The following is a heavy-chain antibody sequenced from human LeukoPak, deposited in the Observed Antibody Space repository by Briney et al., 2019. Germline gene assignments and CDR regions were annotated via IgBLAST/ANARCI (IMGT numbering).Heavy chain of an antibody. CDR1: GGTFSSYA. D-gene: IGHD2-2*01. Sequence: GASVKVSCKASGGTFSSYAISWVRQAPGQGLEWMGGIIPIFGTANYAQKFQGRVTITADESTSTAYMELSSLRSEDTAVYYCARGHCSSTSCYWFGYYYGMDVWGQGTTVTVSS. CDR2: IIPIFGTA. J-gene: IGHJ6*02. V-gene: IGHV1-69*13. CDR3: ARGHCSSTSCYWFGYYYGMDV.